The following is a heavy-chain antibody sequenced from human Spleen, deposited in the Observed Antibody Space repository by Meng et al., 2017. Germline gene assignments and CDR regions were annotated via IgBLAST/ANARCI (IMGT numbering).Heavy chain of an antibody. CDR2: IYTSGST. V-gene: IGHV4-61*01. Sequence: SETLSLTCTVSGGSVSSGSYYWSWIRQPPGKGLEWIGRIYTSGSTNYNPSLKSQVTMSVDTSKNQFSLKLSSVTAADTAVYYCARSWKWFGVDAFDIWGQGTMVTVSS. J-gene: IGHJ3*02. CDR3: ARSWKWFGVDAFDI. D-gene: IGHD3-10*01. CDR1: GGSVSSGSYY.